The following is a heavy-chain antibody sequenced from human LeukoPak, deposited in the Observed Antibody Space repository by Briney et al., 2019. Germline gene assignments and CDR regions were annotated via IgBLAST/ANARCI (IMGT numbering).Heavy chain of an antibody. CDR2: IYPSDADA. J-gene: IGHJ4*02. D-gene: IGHD3-9*01. CDR1: GYRFTSYW. V-gene: IGHV5-51*01. CDR3: ARRNYDILTGYYNDYFDY. Sequence: GESLKISCKASGYRFTSYWIGWVRQMPGKGLGWVGIIYPSDADARYRPSFQGKFTTSADKSINTAYLQWSRLKASDTAMYYCARRNYDILTGYYNDYFDYWGQGTLVTVSS.